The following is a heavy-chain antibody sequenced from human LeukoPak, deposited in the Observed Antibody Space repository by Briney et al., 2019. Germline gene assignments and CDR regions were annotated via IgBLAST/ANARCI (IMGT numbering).Heavy chain of an antibody. Sequence: ASVKVSCKAPGYTFTSYGISWVRQAPGQGLEWMGWISAYNGNTNYAQKLQGRVTMTTDTSTSTAYMELRSLRSDDTAVYYCARVRKSSSWYPHYYYYFDYWGQGTLVTVSS. CDR2: ISAYNGNT. J-gene: IGHJ4*02. V-gene: IGHV1-18*01. CDR3: ARVRKSSSWYPHYYYYFDY. D-gene: IGHD6-13*01. CDR1: GYTFTSYG.